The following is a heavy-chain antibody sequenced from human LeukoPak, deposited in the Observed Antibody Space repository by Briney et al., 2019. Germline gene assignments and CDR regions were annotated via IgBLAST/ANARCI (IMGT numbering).Heavy chain of an antibody. Sequence: SETLSLTCTVSGGSISSYYWSWIRQPPGKGLEWIGYIYYSGSTNYNPSLKSRVTISVDTSKNQFSLKLSSVTAADTAVYYCARPQNAGYWKPFDIWGQGTVVTVSS. CDR2: IYYSGST. D-gene: IGHD1-1*01. V-gene: IGHV4-59*01. CDR3: ARPQNAGYWKPFDI. CDR1: GGSISSYY. J-gene: IGHJ3*02.